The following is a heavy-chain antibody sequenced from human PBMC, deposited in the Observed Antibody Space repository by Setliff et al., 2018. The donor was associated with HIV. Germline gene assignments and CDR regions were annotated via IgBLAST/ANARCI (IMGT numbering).Heavy chain of an antibody. CDR2: IYYSGST. J-gene: IGHJ3*02. CDR1: GGSISSSSYY. V-gene: IGHV4-39*01. Sequence: SETLSLTCTVSGGSISSSSYYWGWIRQPPGKGLEWIGSIYYSGSTYYNPSLKSRVTISVDTSKNQFSLKLSSVTAADTAVYYCASFQTTVHAFDIWGQGSMVTVSS. CDR3: ASFQTTVHAFDI. D-gene: IGHD4-17*01.